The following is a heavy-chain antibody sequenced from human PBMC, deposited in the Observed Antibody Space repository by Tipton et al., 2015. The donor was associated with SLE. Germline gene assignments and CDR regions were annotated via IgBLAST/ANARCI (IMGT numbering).Heavy chain of an antibody. CDR3: AREALVDATSTVFDY. V-gene: IGHV4-59*01. J-gene: IGHJ4*02. D-gene: IGHD2-15*01. CDR2: IYYSGST. CDR1: GGSISSYY. Sequence: TLSLTCTVSGGSISSYYWSWIRQPPGKGLEWIGYIYYSGSTNYSPSLKSRVTISVDTSKNQFSLKLSSVTAADTAVYYCAREALVDATSTVFDYWGQGALVPAPS.